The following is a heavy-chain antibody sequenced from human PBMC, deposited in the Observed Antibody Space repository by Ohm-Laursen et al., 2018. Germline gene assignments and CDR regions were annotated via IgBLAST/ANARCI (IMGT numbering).Heavy chain of an antibody. Sequence: SLRLSCAASGFTFSSYAMSWVRQAPGKGLEWVSAISGSGGSTYYADSVKGRFTISRDNSKNTLYLQMNSLRAEDTAVYYCANGRITMVRGVITLPADFDYWGQGTLVTVSS. J-gene: IGHJ4*02. CDR1: GFTFSSYA. CDR3: ANGRITMVRGVITLPADFDY. CDR2: ISGSGGST. D-gene: IGHD3-10*01. V-gene: IGHV3-23*01.